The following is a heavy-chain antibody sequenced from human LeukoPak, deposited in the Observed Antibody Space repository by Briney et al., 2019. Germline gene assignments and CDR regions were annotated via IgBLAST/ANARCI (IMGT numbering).Heavy chain of an antibody. CDR1: GGTFSSYA. CDR2: LIHIFGTA. D-gene: IGHD2-2*01. J-gene: IGHJ5*02. CDR3: ARDFGGGIVVVPAARESWFDP. Sequence: PGASVKVSCKASGGTFSSYAISWVRQPAGQGLEWMGGLIHIFGTANYAQKFQGRVTITADKSTSTAYMELSSLRSEDTAVYYYARDFGGGIVVVPAARESWFDPWGQGTLVTVSS. V-gene: IGHV1-69*06.